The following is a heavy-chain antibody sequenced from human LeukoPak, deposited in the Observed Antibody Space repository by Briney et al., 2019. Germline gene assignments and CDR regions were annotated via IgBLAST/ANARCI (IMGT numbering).Heavy chain of an antibody. CDR1: GFTFSSYW. V-gene: IGHV3-74*01. J-gene: IGHJ4*02. Sequence: GGSLRLSCAASGFTFSSYWMHWVRQAPGKGLVWVSRINSDGSSTSYADSVKGRFTISRDNAKNTLYLQMSSLRAEDTAVYYCAKGVTVAATTPFGYWGQGTLVTVSS. CDR3: AKGVTVAATTPFGY. CDR2: INSDGSST. D-gene: IGHD2-15*01.